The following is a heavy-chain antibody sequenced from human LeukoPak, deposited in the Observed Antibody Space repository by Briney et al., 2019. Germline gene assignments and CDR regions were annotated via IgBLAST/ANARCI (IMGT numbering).Heavy chain of an antibody. CDR2: ISGSGGST. CDR1: GFTFSSYG. D-gene: IGHD3-16*02. V-gene: IGHV3-23*01. CDR3: AKDGIMITFGGVIARLDAFDI. J-gene: IGHJ3*02. Sequence: GGSLRLSCAASGFTFSSYGMSWVRQAPGKGLEWVSAISGSGGSTYYADSVKGRFTISRDNSKNTLYLQMNSLRAEDTAVHYCAKDGIMITFGGVIARLDAFDIWGQGTMVTVSS.